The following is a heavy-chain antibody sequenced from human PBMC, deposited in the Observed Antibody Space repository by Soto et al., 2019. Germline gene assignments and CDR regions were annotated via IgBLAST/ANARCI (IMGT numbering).Heavy chain of an antibody. J-gene: IGHJ4*02. CDR3: ARGGAVATSFPFDD. Sequence: QVQLQQWGAGLLKPSETLSLTCAVYGGSFSGYYWSWIRQPPGKGLEWIGEINDSGSPNYNPSLKSRVTISVDSSKNQFSLKVSSVTAADTAVYYCARGGAVATSFPFDDWGQGTLVTVSS. D-gene: IGHD5-12*01. CDR2: INDSGSP. CDR1: GGSFSGYY. V-gene: IGHV4-34*01.